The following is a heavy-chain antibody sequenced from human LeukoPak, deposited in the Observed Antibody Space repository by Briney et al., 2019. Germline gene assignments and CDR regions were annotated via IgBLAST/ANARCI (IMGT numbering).Heavy chain of an antibody. CDR1: GYTFTSYD. CDR3: ARDPKYSSSWYFFNYGMDV. Sequence: ASVKVSCKASGYTFTSYDINWVRQATGQGLEWMGWMNPNSGNTGYAQKFQGRVTMTRNTSISTAYMELSSLRSEDTAVYYCARDPKYSSSWYFFNYGMDVGGKGTTVTVS. V-gene: IGHV1-8*01. CDR2: MNPNSGNT. D-gene: IGHD6-13*01. J-gene: IGHJ6*04.